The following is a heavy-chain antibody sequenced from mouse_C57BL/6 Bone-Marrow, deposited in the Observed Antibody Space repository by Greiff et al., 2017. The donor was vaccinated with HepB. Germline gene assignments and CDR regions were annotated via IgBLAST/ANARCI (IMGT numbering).Heavy chain of an antibody. CDR2: ISDGGSYT. J-gene: IGHJ3*01. CDR3: ARDRRWLAWFAY. V-gene: IGHV5-4*01. Sequence: EVQLVESGGGLVKPGGSLKLSCAASGFTFSSYAMSWVRQTPEKRLEWVATISDGGSYTYYPDNVKGRFTISRDNAKNNLYLQMSHLKSEDTAMYYCARDRRWLAWFAYWGQGTLVTVSA. D-gene: IGHD2-3*01. CDR1: GFTFSSYA.